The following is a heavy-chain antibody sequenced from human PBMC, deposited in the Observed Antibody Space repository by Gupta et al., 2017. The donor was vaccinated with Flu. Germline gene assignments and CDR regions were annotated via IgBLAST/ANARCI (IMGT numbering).Heavy chain of an antibody. CDR2: ISGSGGTT. V-gene: IGHV3-23*01. J-gene: IGHJ4*02. D-gene: IGHD4-23*01. CDR1: GFTFSNYA. Sequence: EVQLLESGGGLVQPGGSLSLSCAASGFTFSNYAMSWVRQAPGKGLELVSGISGSGGTTDYADSVKGGFTISSDNSKNTVFLQMNSLRAEDTAVYYCAKTGGGNKPETFDYWGQGTLVTVSS. CDR3: AKTGGGNKPETFDY.